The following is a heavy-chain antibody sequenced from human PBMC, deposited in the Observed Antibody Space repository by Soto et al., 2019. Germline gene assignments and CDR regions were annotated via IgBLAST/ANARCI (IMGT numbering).Heavy chain of an antibody. V-gene: IGHV3-7*01. CDR2: IRQDGSDK. J-gene: IGHJ4*02. Sequence: EVQLVESGGGLVQPGGSLRLSCAASGFTFSNYWMSWVRQAPGKGLEWVANIRQDGSDKYFVDSVKGRFTISRDNAKNSLYLQMNSLRAEDAGGYYCATSAGAPGKDWGQGTLVTVSS. CDR1: GFTFSNYW. CDR3: ATSAGAPGKD. D-gene: IGHD1-26*01.